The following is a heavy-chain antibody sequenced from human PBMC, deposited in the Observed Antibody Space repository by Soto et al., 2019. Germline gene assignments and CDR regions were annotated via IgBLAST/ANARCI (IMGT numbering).Heavy chain of an antibody. V-gene: IGHV4-39*01. CDR1: GGSISSSSYY. J-gene: IGHJ5*02. D-gene: IGHD3-3*01. CDR2: IYYSGST. Sequence: SETLSLTCTVSGGSISSSSYYWGWIRQPPGKGLEWIGSIYYSGSTYYNPSLKSRVTISVDTSKNQFSLKLSSVTAADTAVYYCARRERGHYDFWSGYYSGLMWFDPWGQGTLVTVSS. CDR3: ARRERGHYDFWSGYYSGLMWFDP.